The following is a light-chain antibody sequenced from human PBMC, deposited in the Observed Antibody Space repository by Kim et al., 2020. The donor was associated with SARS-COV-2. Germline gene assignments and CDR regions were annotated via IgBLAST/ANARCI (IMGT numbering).Light chain of an antibody. CDR3: QVWDSRSDHRV. J-gene: IGLJ3*02. CDR2: SNR. Sequence: APGKAATATSGGKDNETESIHWYQQKQGQAPVSMMYSNRDRPSGIPKRFSGSSSANTATLTITRIGAGDEADYFCQVWDSRSDHRVFGGGTKLTVL. CDR1: DNETES. V-gene: IGLV3-21*04.